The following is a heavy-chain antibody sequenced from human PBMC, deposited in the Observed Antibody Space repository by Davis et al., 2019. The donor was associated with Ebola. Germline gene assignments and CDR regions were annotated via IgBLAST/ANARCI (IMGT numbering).Heavy chain of an antibody. V-gene: IGHV1-3*01. CDR1: GYTFTSYA. J-gene: IGHJ6*02. CDR2: INAGNGNT. D-gene: IGHD6-13*01. CDR3: ARDKGSWYYYYYGMDV. Sequence: ASVKVSCKASGYTFTSYAMHWVRQAPGQRLEWMGWINAGNGNTKYSQKFQGRVTITRDTSASTAYMELSSLRSEDTAVYYCARDKGSWYYYYYGMDVWGQGTTVTVSS.